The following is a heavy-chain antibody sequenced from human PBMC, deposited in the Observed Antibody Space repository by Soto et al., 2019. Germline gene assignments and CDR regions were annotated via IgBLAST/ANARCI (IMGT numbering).Heavy chain of an antibody. V-gene: IGHV3-48*01. Sequence: GGSLRLSCVASGFTFKTYSMNWVRQAPGKGLVWVSYISSSSSTIYYTDSVKGRFSISRDNSKNTLYLQMNSLRAEDTALYYCAKRGSGAVAFDYWGQGTLVTVSS. CDR1: GFTFKTYS. CDR2: ISSSSSTI. D-gene: IGHD6-19*01. CDR3: AKRGSGAVAFDY. J-gene: IGHJ4*02.